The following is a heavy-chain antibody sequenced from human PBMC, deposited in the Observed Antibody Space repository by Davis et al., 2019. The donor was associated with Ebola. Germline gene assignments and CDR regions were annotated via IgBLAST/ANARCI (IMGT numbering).Heavy chain of an antibody. CDR1: GGSFSGYY. CDR2: INHSGST. D-gene: IGHD3-10*01. CDR3: ARSRNHYYYYGMDV. Sequence: MPGGSLRLSCAVYGGSFSGYYWSWIRQPPGKGLEWIGEINHSGSTNYNPSLKSRVTIPVDTSKNQFSLKLSSVTAADTAVYYCARSRNHYYYYGMDVWGQGTTVTVSS. V-gene: IGHV4-34*01. J-gene: IGHJ6*02.